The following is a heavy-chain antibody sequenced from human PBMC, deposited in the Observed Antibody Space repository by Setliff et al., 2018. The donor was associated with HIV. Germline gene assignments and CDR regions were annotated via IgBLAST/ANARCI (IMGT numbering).Heavy chain of an antibody. CDR3: ARRVLQDSTITSSNWFDS. CDR1: GGSISSGSYY. J-gene: IGHJ5*01. Sequence: SETLSLTCTVSGGSISSGSYYWSWIRQPAGKGLEWIGRIYTSGSTNYNPSLKSRVTMSADTSRNQFFLNLNYATAADTAVYFCARRVLQDSTITSSNWFDSWGQGTLVTVSS. CDR2: IYTSGST. V-gene: IGHV4-61*02. D-gene: IGHD2-2*01.